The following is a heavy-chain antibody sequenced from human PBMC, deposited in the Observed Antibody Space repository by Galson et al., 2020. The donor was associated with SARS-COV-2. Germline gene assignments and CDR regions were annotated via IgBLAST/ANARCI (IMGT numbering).Heavy chain of an antibody. CDR1: GYTLTELS. V-gene: IGHV1-24*01. CDR3: ATPGHVLRFLEWLYVVN. D-gene: IGHD3-3*01. J-gene: IGHJ4*02. CDR2: FDPEDGET. Sequence: ASVKVSCKVSGYTLTELSMHWVRQAPGKGLEWMGGFDPEDGETIYAQKFQGRVTMTEDTSTDTAYMELSSLRSEDTAVYYCATPGHVLRFLEWLYVVNWGQGTLVTVSS.